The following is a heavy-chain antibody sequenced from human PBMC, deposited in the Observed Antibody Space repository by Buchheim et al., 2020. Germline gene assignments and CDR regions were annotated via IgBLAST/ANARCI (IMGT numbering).Heavy chain of an antibody. CDR2: INHSGST. CDR3: ARGPRGAGDTAMVGRPGSYFDY. Sequence: QVQLQQWGAGLLKPSETLSLTCAVYGGSFSGYYWSWIRQPPGKGLEWIGEINHSGSTNYNPPLKSRVTISVDTSKNQFSLKLSSVTAADTAVYYCARGPRGAGDTAMVGRPGSYFDYWGQGTL. D-gene: IGHD5-18*01. CDR1: GGSFSGYY. V-gene: IGHV4-34*01. J-gene: IGHJ4*02.